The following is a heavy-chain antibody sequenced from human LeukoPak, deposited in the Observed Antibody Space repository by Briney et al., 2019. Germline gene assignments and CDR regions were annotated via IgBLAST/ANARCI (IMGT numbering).Heavy chain of an antibody. Sequence: PGESLKISCKGSGYSFTNYWIGWVRQMPGKGLEWMGIIYPADSDTRYSPSFQGQVTISTDKSITTAYLQWSSLKASDTAMYYCARRSESSDYYWGDAFDIWGQGTMVTVSS. CDR3: ARRSESSDYYWGDAFDI. CDR2: IYPADSDT. D-gene: IGHD3-22*01. CDR1: GYSFTNYW. V-gene: IGHV5-51*01. J-gene: IGHJ3*02.